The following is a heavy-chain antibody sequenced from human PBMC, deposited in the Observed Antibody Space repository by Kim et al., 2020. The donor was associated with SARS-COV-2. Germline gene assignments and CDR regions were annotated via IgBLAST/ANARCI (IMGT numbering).Heavy chain of an antibody. D-gene: IGHD4-17*01. CDR2: NT. Sequence: NTKYSQKFQGRVTITRDTSASTAYMELSSLRSEDTAVYYCFIGDYPIDYWGQGTLVTVSS. CDR3: FIGDYPIDY. J-gene: IGHJ4*02. V-gene: IGHV1-3*01.